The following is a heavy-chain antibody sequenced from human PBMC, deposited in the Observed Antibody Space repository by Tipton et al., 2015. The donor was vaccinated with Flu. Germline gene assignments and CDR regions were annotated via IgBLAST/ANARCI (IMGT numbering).Heavy chain of an antibody. Sequence: TLSLTCSVSGDSIGSRYYWGWIRQPPGKGLEWIGNIHHAGNAYYNFSLKSRVTMSVDTSNNQFSLKLNSVTAADTAVYYCARHTGDSVRGVVDYWGQGTLVTVSS. CDR1: GDSIGSRYY. CDR3: ARHTGDSVRGVVDY. J-gene: IGHJ4*02. V-gene: IGHV4-38-2*01. CDR2: IHHAGNA. D-gene: IGHD3-10*02.